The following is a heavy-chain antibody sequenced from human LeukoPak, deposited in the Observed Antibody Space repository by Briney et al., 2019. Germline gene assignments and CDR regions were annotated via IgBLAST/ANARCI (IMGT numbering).Heavy chain of an antibody. J-gene: IGHJ4*02. D-gene: IGHD6-13*01. CDR1: GFTFSSYG. CDR3: ARDQSSSRWYTNLDS. CDR2: IWYDGSDK. V-gene: IGHV3-33*01. Sequence: PGRSLRLSCAASGFTFSSYGMHWVRQAPGKGLEWVALIWYDGSDKYYADSVKGRLTISRDNSKNTLYLQMNSLRAEDTAVYYCARDQSSSRWYTNLDSWGQGTLVTVSS.